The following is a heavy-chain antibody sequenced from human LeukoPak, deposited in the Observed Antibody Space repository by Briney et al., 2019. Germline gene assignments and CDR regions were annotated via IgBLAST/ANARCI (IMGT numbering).Heavy chain of an antibody. V-gene: IGHV4-59*12. CDR2: ISNRGST. D-gene: IGHD3-10*01. CDR1: GGSISSSY. J-gene: IGHJ4*02. Sequence: SETLSLTCTVSGGSISSSYWSWIRQPPGKGLEWIGYISNRGSTKYNPSLKSRVTISVDKSKNQFSLKLSSVTAADTAVYYCARGRVLWFGELLPLDYWGQGTLVTVSS. CDR3: ARGRVLWFGELLPLDY.